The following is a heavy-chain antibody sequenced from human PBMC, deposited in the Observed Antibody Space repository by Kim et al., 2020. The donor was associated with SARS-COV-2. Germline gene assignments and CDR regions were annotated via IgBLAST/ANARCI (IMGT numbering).Heavy chain of an antibody. CDR3: ARDPETGIDY. J-gene: IGHJ4*02. CDR1: GYVFKNYG. Sequence: ASVKVSCKVSGYVFKNYGISWVRRAPGQGLEWTGWISPYNGDKKYAQTVQGRLTLTTDTSTNTAYMELKNLRSDDSGIYYCARDPETGIDYWGQGTLVTVSS. CDR2: ISPYNGDK. V-gene: IGHV1-18*01.